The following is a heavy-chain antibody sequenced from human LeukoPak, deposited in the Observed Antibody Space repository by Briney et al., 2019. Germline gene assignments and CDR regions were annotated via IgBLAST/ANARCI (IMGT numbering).Heavy chain of an antibody. CDR3: ARDQSSVAGTTYNWFDP. V-gene: IGHV3-21*01. Sequence: GGSLRLSCAASGFTFSSYSMNWIRQAPGKWLEGVSSISGSSSYIYYADSAKGRFTISRDNAKNSLYLQMNSLRAEDTAVYYCARDQSSVAGTTYNWFDPWGQGTLVTVSS. D-gene: IGHD6-19*01. J-gene: IGHJ5*02. CDR2: ISGSSSYI. CDR1: GFTFSSYS.